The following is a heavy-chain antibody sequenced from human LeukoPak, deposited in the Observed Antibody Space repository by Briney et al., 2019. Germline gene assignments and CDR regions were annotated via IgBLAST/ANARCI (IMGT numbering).Heavy chain of an antibody. CDR1: GYTFASYY. CDR2: INPSGGST. Sequence: GASVKVSCKASGYTFASYYMHWVRQAPGQGLEWMGIINPSGGSTSYAQKFQGRVTMTRDTSTSTVYMELSSLRSEDTAVYYCARERSTTVGDYWGQGTLVTVSS. CDR3: ARERSTTVGDY. V-gene: IGHV1-46*01. D-gene: IGHD4-23*01. J-gene: IGHJ4*02.